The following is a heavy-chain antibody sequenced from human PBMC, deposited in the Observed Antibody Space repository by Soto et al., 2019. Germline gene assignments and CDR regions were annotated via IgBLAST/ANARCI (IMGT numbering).Heavy chain of an antibody. Sequence: EVQLLESGGGLVQPGGSLRLSCAASGFTFSSYAMSWVRQAPGKGLEWVSAISGSGGSTYYADSVKGRFTIPRDNSKNKFYLKKNRLNAAHTEVYYCAKERGPGGTPASKMGFDYWGQGTLVTVSS. CDR1: GFTFSSYA. CDR2: ISGSGGST. J-gene: IGHJ4*02. D-gene: IGHD3-16*01. CDR3: AKERGPGGTPASKMGFDY. V-gene: IGHV3-23*01.